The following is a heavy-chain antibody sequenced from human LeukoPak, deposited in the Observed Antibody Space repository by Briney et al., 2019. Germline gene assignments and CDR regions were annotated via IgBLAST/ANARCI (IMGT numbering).Heavy chain of an antibody. Sequence: ASVKVSCEASGYSFASYGITWVRQAPGQGLEWMGWISAYSGRTNYVEKFKGRLTLTTDTSTRTAYMELRGLTSDDTATYFCARDLQASNYNYWSGYFPLAFWGQGTLITASS. CDR1: GYSFASYG. V-gene: IGHV1-18*01. D-gene: IGHD3-3*01. CDR3: ARDLQASNYNYWSGYFPLAF. CDR2: ISAYSGRT. J-gene: IGHJ4*02.